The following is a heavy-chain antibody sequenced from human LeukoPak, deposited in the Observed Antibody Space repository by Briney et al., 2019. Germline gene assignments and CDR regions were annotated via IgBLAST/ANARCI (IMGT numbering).Heavy chain of an antibody. J-gene: IGHJ3*02. CDR2: IFAGVGT. CDR3: ARDSGRFDVFDI. CDR1: GFTVSNNY. D-gene: IGHD3-10*01. V-gene: IGHV3-53*01. Sequence: GGSLRLSCAASGFTVSNNYMTWVRQAPGKGLEWVSIIFAGVGTYYADSVRGRFTISRDNSKNTLYLQMNSLRAEDTAVYYCARDSGRFDVFDIWGQGTMVTVSS.